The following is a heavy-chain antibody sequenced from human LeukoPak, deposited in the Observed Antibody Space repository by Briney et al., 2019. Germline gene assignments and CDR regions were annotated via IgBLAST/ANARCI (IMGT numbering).Heavy chain of an antibody. J-gene: IGHJ4*02. CDR1: GYRFSNYA. D-gene: IGHD5-24*01. Sequence: GGSLRPSCSTSGYRFSNYAMSWVRQAPGKGLEWVSAVTGSGADTYYAGSVQGRFTVSRDNTKNTLFLHMNNLRAEDTAKYYCAFGRDGYAHFLDYWGQGTLVTVSS. CDR3: AFGRDGYAHFLDY. CDR2: VTGSGADT. V-gene: IGHV3-23*01.